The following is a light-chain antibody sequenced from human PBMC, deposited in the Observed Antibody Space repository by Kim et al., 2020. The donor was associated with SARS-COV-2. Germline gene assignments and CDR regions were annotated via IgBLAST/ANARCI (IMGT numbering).Light chain of an antibody. CDR1: STDVGGYNY. Sequence: QSVLTQPASVSGSPGQSITISCTETSTDVGGYNYVSWYQKHPGKAPKLMIYDVSKRPSGVSNRFSGSKSGNTASLKISGLQAEDEADYYCSSFTSSSTFDWVFGGGTQLTVL. CDR3: SSFTSSSTFDWV. V-gene: IGLV2-14*03. CDR2: DVS. J-gene: IGLJ3*02.